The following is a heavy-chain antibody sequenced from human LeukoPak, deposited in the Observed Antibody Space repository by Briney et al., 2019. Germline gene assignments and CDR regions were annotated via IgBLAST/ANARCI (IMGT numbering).Heavy chain of an antibody. CDR1: GGSISSSSYY. Sequence: PSETLSLTCTVSGGSISSSSYYWGWIRQPPGKGLEWIGSIYYSGSTNYNPSLKSRVTISVDTSKNQFSLKLSSVTAADTAVYYCARHELTHNWFDPWGQGTLVTVSS. CDR2: IYYSGST. V-gene: IGHV4-39*01. J-gene: IGHJ5*02. CDR3: ARHELTHNWFDP. D-gene: IGHD1-1*01.